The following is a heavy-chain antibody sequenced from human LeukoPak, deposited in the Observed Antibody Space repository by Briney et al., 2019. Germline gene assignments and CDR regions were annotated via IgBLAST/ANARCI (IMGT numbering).Heavy chain of an antibody. J-gene: IGHJ3*02. CDR1: GYTFTGYY. Sequence: ASVKLSCNASGYTFTGYYMNWERQAPGQALEWMGWINPNSGGTNYAQKFQGRFTMTRETSISTAYMDLSRLRSDDTAGYYCARVTDYGNDAFDIWGQGTMVTVSS. V-gene: IGHV1-2*02. CDR3: ARVTDYGNDAFDI. CDR2: INPNSGGT. D-gene: IGHD4-17*01.